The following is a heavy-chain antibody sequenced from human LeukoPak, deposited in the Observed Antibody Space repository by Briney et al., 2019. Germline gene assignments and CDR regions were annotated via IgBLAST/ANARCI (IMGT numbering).Heavy chain of an antibody. Sequence: GGSLRLSCAASGFTFSSYAMSWVRKAPGKGLEWVSAISGSGGSTYYADSVKGRFTISRDNSKNTLYLQMNSLRAEDTAVYYCARDYSNYESPFSYFDYWGQGTLVTVSS. CDR1: GFTFSSYA. V-gene: IGHV3-23*01. D-gene: IGHD4-11*01. J-gene: IGHJ4*02. CDR2: ISGSGGST. CDR3: ARDYSNYESPFSYFDY.